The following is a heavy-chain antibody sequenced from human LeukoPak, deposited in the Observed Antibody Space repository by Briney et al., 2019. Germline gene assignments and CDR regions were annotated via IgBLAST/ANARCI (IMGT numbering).Heavy chain of an antibody. D-gene: IGHD1-14*01. Sequence: PGGSLRLSCAASGFTFSNAWMSWVRQAPGKGLEWVGRIKSKTDGATTDYAAPVKGRFTISRDDSKNTLYLQMNSLRAEDTAVYYCARDAGPRGDYYYYMDVWGKGTTVTISS. CDR3: ARDAGPRGDYYYYMDV. J-gene: IGHJ6*03. CDR1: GFTFSNAW. V-gene: IGHV3-15*01. CDR2: IKSKTDGATT.